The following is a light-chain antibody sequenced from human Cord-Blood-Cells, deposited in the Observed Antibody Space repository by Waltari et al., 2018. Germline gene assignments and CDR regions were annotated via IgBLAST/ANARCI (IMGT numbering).Light chain of an antibody. CDR2: DVS. CDR1: SSDVGGYNY. Sequence: QSALTQPASVSGSPGQSITISCTGTSSDVGGYNYVSWYQQHPGKAPKLMIYDVSNRPSGVSNRLSGSKSGNTASLTISGLQAEDEADYYCSSYTSSSTLVFGGGTKLTV. V-gene: IGLV2-14*01. CDR3: SSYTSSSTLV. J-gene: IGLJ2*01.